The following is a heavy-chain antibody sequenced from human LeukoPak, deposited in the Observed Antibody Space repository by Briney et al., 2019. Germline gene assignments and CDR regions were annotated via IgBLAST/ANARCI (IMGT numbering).Heavy chain of an antibody. CDR1: GFTFSGSA. Sequence: PGGSLRLSCAASGFTFSGSAMHWVRQAPGKGLEWVSVIYSGGSTYYADSVKGRFTISRDNSKNTLYLQMNSLRAEDTAVYYCARGPPYDSSGYWSWGQGTLVTVSS. CDR3: ARGPPYDSSGYWS. CDR2: IYSGGST. V-gene: IGHV3-53*01. D-gene: IGHD3-22*01. J-gene: IGHJ5*02.